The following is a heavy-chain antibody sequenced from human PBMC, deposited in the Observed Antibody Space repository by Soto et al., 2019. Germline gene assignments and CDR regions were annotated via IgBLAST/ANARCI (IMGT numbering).Heavy chain of an antibody. J-gene: IGHJ5*01. CDR2: IYWDADQ. D-gene: IGHD6-13*01. Sequence: QITLKESGPTLVKPTQTLTLTCTFSGFSLSTRGVGVGWVRQPPGKALEWLALIYWDADQLYSPSLKTRLTITKDTSNNQVVLAMTNTDTVDTATYYCVHTYSAAWRNFDSWAQGTLVTVSA. CDR3: VHTYSAAWRNFDS. V-gene: IGHV2-5*02. CDR1: GFSLSTRGVG.